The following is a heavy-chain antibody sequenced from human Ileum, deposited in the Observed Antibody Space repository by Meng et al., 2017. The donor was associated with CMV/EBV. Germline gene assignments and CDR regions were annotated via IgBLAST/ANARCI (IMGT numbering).Heavy chain of an antibody. V-gene: IGHV1-2*02. CDR3: ARLVGVGATLDRYYFDY. J-gene: IGHJ4*02. CDR2: INPNSGGT. Sequence: YTFTGYYMHWVRQAPGQGLEWMGWINPNSGGTNYAQKFQGRVTMTRDTSISTAYMELSRLRSDDTAVYYCARLVGVGATLDRYYFDYWGQGTLVTVSS. D-gene: IGHD1-26*01. CDR1: YTFTGYY.